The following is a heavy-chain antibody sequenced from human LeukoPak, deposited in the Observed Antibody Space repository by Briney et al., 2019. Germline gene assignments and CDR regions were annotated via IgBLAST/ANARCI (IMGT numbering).Heavy chain of an antibody. Sequence: GGSLRLSCAASGFTFSSYAMSWVRQAPGKGLEWVSAITGSGGATYYADSVKGRFTISRDNSKNTLYLQMSSLRSEDTAVYYCARGRVAVAGWWDYGMDVWGQGTTVTVSS. CDR1: GFTFSSYA. CDR3: ARGRVAVAGWWDYGMDV. CDR2: ITGSGGAT. J-gene: IGHJ6*02. V-gene: IGHV3-23*01. D-gene: IGHD6-19*01.